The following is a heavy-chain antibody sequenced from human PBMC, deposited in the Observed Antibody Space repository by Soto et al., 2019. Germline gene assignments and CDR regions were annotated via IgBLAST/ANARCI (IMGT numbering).Heavy chain of an antibody. CDR2: IYYSGST. D-gene: IGHD1-26*01. V-gene: IGHV4-59*01. Sequence: QVQLQESGPGLVQPSETLSLTCTVSGGSISSYYWRWIRQPPGKGLEWIGYIYYSGSTNYNPSLKSRVTISVDTSKDQFSLKLSSVTAADKAVYYCARDGSYDAFDIWGQGTMVTVSS. CDR3: ARDGSYDAFDI. J-gene: IGHJ3*02. CDR1: GGSISSYY.